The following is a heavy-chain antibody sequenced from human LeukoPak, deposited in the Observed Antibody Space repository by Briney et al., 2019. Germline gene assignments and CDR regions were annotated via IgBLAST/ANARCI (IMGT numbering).Heavy chain of an antibody. CDR1: EFTFSSSA. CDR2: IQSDGSYK. CDR3: ATHCSGTTCHRDY. V-gene: IGHV3-30*02. J-gene: IGHJ4*02. Sequence: PGGSLRLSCAASEFTFSSSAMHWVRQAPGKGLECVAFIQSDGSYKHYSDSVKGRFTISRDNSKNTLYLEMNSLRVVDTGVYYCATHCSGTTCHRDYWGQGTLVTVSS. D-gene: IGHD2-2*01.